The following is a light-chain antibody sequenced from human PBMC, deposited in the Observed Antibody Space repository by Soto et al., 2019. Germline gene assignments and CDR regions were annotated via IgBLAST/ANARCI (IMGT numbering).Light chain of an antibody. J-gene: IGLJ2*01. V-gene: IGLV2-14*01. CDR2: GVS. CDR3: SSYTTTRAVI. CDR1: SSDINY. Sequence: QSALTQPASVSGSPGQSITISCTGSSSDINYVSWYQQHPGKAPKLLIHGVSNRPSGVSNRFSGSKSGNTASLTISGLQPEDEAEYYCSSYTTTRAVIFGGGTKLTVL.